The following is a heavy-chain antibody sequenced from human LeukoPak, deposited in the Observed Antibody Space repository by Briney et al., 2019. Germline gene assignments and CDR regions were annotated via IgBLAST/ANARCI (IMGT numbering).Heavy chain of an antibody. CDR2: MNPNSGNT. D-gene: IGHD1-26*01. V-gene: IGHV1-8*01. J-gene: IGHJ6*01. CDR3: AKMKGHPLPKYYMDV. Sequence: ASVKVSCKASGYTFTSYDINWVRQATGQGLEWMGWMNPNSGNTGYAQKFQGRVTMTRNTSISTAYTELSSLRSEDTAIYYCAKMKGHPLPKYYMDVWGQGTTVTVSS. CDR1: GYTFTSYD.